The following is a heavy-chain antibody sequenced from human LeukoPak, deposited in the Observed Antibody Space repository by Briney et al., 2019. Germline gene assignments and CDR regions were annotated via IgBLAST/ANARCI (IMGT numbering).Heavy chain of an antibody. CDR3: AKDMSGSGFYGMDV. CDR1: GFTFRNYA. J-gene: IGHJ6*02. V-gene: IGHV3-43*02. D-gene: IGHD3-10*01. CDR2: ISGSGGGT. Sequence: GGSLRLSCAASGFTFRNYAMSWVRQSPGKGLEWVSGISGSGGGTYYGDSVKGRFTISRDNSKNSLYLQMNSLRTEDTALYYCAKDMSGSGFYGMDVWGQGTTVTVSS.